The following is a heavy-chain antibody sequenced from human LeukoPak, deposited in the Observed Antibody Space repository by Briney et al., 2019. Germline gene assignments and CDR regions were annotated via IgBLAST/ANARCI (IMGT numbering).Heavy chain of an antibody. CDR1: GGSFSGYY. J-gene: IGHJ4*02. CDR3: AGGYYDFWSGYPAWFGY. V-gene: IGHV4-34*01. D-gene: IGHD3-3*01. CDR2: INHSGST. Sequence: PSETLSLICAVYGGSFSGYYWSWIRQPPGKGLEWIGEINHSGSTNYNPSFKSRVTISVDTSKNQFSLKLSSVTAADTAVYYCAGGYYDFWSGYPAWFGYWGQGTLVTVSS.